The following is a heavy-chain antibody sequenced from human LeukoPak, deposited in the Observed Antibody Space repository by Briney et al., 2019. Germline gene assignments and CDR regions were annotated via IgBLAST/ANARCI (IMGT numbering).Heavy chain of an antibody. CDR1: GFTFSSYG. J-gene: IGHJ4*02. D-gene: IGHD1-26*01. CDR2: IWYDGSNK. CDR3: AKYSGSYYDPFDY. Sequence: QAGGSLRLSCAASGFTFSSYGMHWVRQAPGKGLEWVAVIWYDGSNKYYADSVKGRFTISRDNSKNTLYLQMNSLRAEDTAVYYCAKYSGSYYDPFDYWGQGTLVTVSS. V-gene: IGHV3-33*06.